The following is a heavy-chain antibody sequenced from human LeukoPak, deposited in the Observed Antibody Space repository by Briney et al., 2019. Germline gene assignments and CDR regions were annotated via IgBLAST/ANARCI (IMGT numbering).Heavy chain of an antibody. V-gene: IGHV3-7*05. J-gene: IGHJ4*02. CDR1: GFTFSNYW. Sequence: GSPRLSCAASGFTFSNYWMSWVCQAPGKGLECVAHIRQDGIEKYYVDSVKGRFTISRDNAKNSLSLQMNSLRVEDTAVYYCAKESPGYCTGTSCWDSCGQGALLADSS. CDR3: AKESPGYCTGTSCWDS. CDR2: IRQDGIEK. D-gene: IGHD2-2*01.